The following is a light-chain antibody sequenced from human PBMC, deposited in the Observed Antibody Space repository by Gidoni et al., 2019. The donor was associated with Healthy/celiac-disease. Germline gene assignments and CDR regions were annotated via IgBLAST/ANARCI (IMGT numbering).Light chain of an antibody. CDR2: GAS. V-gene: IGKV3-20*01. Sequence: IVLPQSPGTLSLSPGGRASLSCRASQSVSSSYLAWYQQKPGQAPRLLIYGASSRATGIPDRFSGSGSGTDFTLTISRLEPEDFAVYYCQQYGSSPRTFGQGTKVEIK. CDR1: QSVSSSY. CDR3: QQYGSSPRT. J-gene: IGKJ1*01.